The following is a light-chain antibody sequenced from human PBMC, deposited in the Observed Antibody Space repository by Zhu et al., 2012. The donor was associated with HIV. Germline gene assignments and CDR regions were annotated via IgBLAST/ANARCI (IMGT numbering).Light chain of an antibody. Sequence: DIQLTQSPSFLSASVGDRVTITCRASQGISDYLAWYQQKPGKAPKLLIYAASTLQSGVPSRFSGSRSQTEFSLTISSLQPEDFATYYCQQITPYPLFTFGPGTQSGYQT. V-gene: IGKV1-9*01. CDR1: QGISDY. CDR3: QQITPYPLFT. CDR2: AAS. J-gene: IGKJ3*01.